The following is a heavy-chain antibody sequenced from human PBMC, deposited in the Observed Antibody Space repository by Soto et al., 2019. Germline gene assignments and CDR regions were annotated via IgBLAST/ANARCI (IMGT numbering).Heavy chain of an antibody. CDR3: ARSIVVVPAAIVVHAAPYYFDY. Sequence: PSETLSLTCAVYGGSFSGYYWSWIRQPPGKGLEWIGEINHSGSTNYNPSLKSRVTISVDTSKNQFSLKLSSVTAADTAVYYCARSIVVVPAAIVVHAAPYYFDYWGQGTLVTVSS. J-gene: IGHJ4*02. V-gene: IGHV4-34*01. CDR2: INHSGST. D-gene: IGHD2-2*01. CDR1: GGSFSGYY.